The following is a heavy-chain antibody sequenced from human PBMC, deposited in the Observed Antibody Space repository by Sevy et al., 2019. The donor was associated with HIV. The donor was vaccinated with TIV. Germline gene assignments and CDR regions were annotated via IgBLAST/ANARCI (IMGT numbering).Heavy chain of an antibody. Sequence: ASVKVSCKASGYTFTSYDINWVRQATGQGLEWMGWMNPNSGNTGYAQKFQGRVTMTRNTSISTAYMELSSLRSEDTAVYYCAGGQGLIPPHFSRTSCYTVYYYYGMDVWGQGTTVIVSS. CDR3: AGGQGLIPPHFSRTSCYTVYYYYGMDV. CDR2: MNPNSGNT. CDR1: GYTFTSYD. J-gene: IGHJ6*02. V-gene: IGHV1-8*01. D-gene: IGHD2-2*02.